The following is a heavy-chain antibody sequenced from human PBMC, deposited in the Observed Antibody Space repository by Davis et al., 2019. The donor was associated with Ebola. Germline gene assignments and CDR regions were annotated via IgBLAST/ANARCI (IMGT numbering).Heavy chain of an antibody. J-gene: IGHJ1*01. Sequence: PGGSLRLSCAASGFTFSSYAMSWVRQAPGKGLEWVSAISGSGGSTYYADSVKGRFTISRDNSKNTLYLQMNSLRAEDTAVYYCAKDACSGGSCYASFQHWGQGTLVTVSS. CDR3: AKDACSGGSCYASFQH. D-gene: IGHD2-15*01. V-gene: IGHV3-23*01. CDR2: ISGSGGST. CDR1: GFTFSSYA.